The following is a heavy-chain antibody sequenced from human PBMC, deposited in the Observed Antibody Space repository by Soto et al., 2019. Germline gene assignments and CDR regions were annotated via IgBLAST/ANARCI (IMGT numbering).Heavy chain of an antibody. D-gene: IGHD3-3*01. J-gene: IGHJ4*02. CDR2: VSYSGST. V-gene: IGHV4-59*08. Sequence: QVQLQESGPGLVKPSETLFVTCTVSGGSTDSLYWSWVRQPPGKGLEWIGYVSYSGSTTYNPSLQSRDIVSIDTSKNQFSLKLTSVTAADTAVYYCARQGYYDLLSGYYLFDYWGQGILVTVSS. CDR1: GGSTDSLY. CDR3: ARQGYYDLLSGYYLFDY.